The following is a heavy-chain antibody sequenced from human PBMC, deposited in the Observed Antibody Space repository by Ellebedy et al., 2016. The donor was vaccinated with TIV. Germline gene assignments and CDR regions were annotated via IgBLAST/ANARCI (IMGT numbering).Heavy chain of an antibody. J-gene: IGHJ5*02. CDR2: ISYDGSNK. CDR3: ARRRYYGSGSYFDP. Sequence: GESLKISCAASGFTFSSYAMHWVRQAPGKGLEWVAVISYDGSNKYYADSVKGRFTISRDNSKNTLYLQMNSLRAEDTAVYYCARRRYYGSGSYFDPWGQGTLVTVSS. CDR1: GFTFSSYA. V-gene: IGHV3-30*01. D-gene: IGHD3-10*01.